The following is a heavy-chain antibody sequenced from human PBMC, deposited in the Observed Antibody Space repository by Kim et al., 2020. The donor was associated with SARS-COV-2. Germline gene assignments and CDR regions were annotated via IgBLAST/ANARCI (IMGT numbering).Heavy chain of an antibody. Sequence: NDNPSLKSRVPMSVDTSKNQFSLKLSSVPAADTAVYYCARWGGRLKDFDYWGQGTLVTVSS. V-gene: IGHV4-59*10. CDR3: ARWGGRLKDFDY. D-gene: IGHD3-16*01. J-gene: IGHJ4*02.